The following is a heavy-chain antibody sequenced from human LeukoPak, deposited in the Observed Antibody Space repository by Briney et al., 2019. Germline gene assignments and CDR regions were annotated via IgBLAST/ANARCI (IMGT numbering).Heavy chain of an antibody. D-gene: IGHD1-26*01. Sequence: GGSLRLSCAASGVTVSGSYMSWVRQAPGKGLEWVSAIYTSGDTYYADSVKGRFTISRDSSKNTLYLQMNTLRTEDTAVYYCVRVRYSGSWFPVPNFDCWGQGTLVTVSS. CDR2: IYTSGDT. CDR1: GVTVSGSY. J-gene: IGHJ4*02. V-gene: IGHV3-66*01. CDR3: VRVRYSGSWFPVPNFDC.